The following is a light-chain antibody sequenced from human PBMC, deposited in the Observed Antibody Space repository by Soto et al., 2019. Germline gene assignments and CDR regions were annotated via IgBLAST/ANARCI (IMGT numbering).Light chain of an antibody. Sequence: QSVMTQPPSVSAAPGQKVTIFCSGSSSNIGGNSVSWYQQLPGTAPKLLIYDDNKRPSGIPDRFSGSKSGTSATLGITGFQTGDEADYYCRSWDSSLSAYVFGTGTKLTVL. CDR3: RSWDSSLSAYV. J-gene: IGLJ1*01. V-gene: IGLV1-51*01. CDR1: SSNIGGNS. CDR2: DDN.